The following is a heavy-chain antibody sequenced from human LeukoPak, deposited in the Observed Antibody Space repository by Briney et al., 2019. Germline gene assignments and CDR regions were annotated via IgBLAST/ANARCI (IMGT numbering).Heavy chain of an antibody. D-gene: IGHD6-13*01. J-gene: IGHJ4*02. CDR2: IYYSGST. CDR3: GSSWSRSLIDY. V-gene: IGHV4-59*08. CDR1: GGSISSYY. Sequence: SETLSLTCTVSGGSISSYYWSWIRQPPGKGLEWIGYIYYSGSTNYNPSLKSRVTISVDTSKNQFSLKLSSVTAADTAVYYCGSSWSRSLIDYWGQGTLITVSA.